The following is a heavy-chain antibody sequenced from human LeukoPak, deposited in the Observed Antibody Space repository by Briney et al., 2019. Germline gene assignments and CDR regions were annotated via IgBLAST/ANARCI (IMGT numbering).Heavy chain of an antibody. D-gene: IGHD3-22*01. J-gene: IGHJ5*02. CDR1: GGSMTSGGYY. V-gene: IGHV4-30-2*01. CDR2: IYHGGNT. CDR3: ARRDYYDSSGLYNWFDP. Sequence: SQTLSLTCTVSGGSMTSGGYYWSWIRQPPGKGLEWIGYIYHGGNTHYNPSLKSRVTISVDTSQNQFSLKLSSVTAADTAVYYCARRDYYDSSGLYNWFDPWGQGTLVTVSS.